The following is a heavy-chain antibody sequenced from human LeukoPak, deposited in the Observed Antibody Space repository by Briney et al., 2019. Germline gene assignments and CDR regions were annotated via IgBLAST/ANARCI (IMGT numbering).Heavy chain of an antibody. CDR1: GYSFTSYW. D-gene: IGHD3-16*01. CDR2: IYPGDADH. J-gene: IGHJ3*02. V-gene: IGHV5-51*01. CDR3: AGRGWGGRPVDRSAFDI. Sequence: ESLKISCRGSGYSFTSYWIGWVRQMPGKGLEWMGIIYPGDADHRYSRSFKGQVPISADKSISTAYLKWSMLKASDTAMYYCAGRGWGGRPVDRSAFDIWGPGTMVTVSS.